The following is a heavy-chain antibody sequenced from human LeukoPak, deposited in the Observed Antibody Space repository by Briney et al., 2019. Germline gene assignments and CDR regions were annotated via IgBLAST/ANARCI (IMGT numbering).Heavy chain of an antibody. CDR1: GFTFSDHY. D-gene: IGHD6-6*01. Sequence: PGGSLRLSCAASGFTFSDHYMSWIRQAPGKGLECVSYISSGGSTTYYTDSVKGRFTISRDNGKNTLYLQMNSLRAEDTAVYYCAREIAADRGFDSWGQGTLVTVSS. J-gene: IGHJ4*02. CDR2: ISSGGSTT. V-gene: IGHV3-11*01. CDR3: AREIAADRGFDS.